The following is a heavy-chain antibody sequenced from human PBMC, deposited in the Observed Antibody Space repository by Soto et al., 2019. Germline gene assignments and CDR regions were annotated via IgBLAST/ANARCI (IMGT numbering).Heavy chain of an antibody. V-gene: IGHV3-33*01. CDR3: ARDGRGRHLEYYYMAV. CDR2: IWYDGSNK. D-gene: IGHD1-1*01. CDR1: GFTFSSYG. Sequence: PGGSLRLSCAASGFTFSSYGMHWVRQAPGKGLEWVAVIWYDGSNKNYEDSVKGRFTISRDNSNKTLSLQMHSLRAEDTAVYYCARDGRGRHLEYYYMAVWGKGTTVTVSS. J-gene: IGHJ6*03.